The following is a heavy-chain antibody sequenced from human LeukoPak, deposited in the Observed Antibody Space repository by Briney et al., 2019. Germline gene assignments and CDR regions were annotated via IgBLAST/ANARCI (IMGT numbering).Heavy chain of an antibody. D-gene: IGHD3-9*01. CDR1: GYTFTGHY. V-gene: IGHV1-2*02. J-gene: IGHJ5*02. CDR2: INPNSGGT. CDR3: ARLEGTGYRGGWFDP. Sequence: ASVKVFCKASGYTFTGHYMHWVRQAPGQGLEWMGWINPNSGGTNYAQKFQGRVTMTRDTSISTAYMELSRLRSDDTAVYYCARLEGTGYRGGWFDPWGQGSLVTVSS.